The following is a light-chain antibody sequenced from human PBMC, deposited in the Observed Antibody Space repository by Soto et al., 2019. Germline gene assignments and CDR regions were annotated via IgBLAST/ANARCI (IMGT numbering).Light chain of an antibody. CDR2: GAS. V-gene: IGKV3-20*01. CDR1: QSLSSNY. Sequence: EIVLTQSPGTLSLSPGERATLSCRASQSLSSNYLAWYQQRPGQSPRLFVYGASSRATGIPDRFSGSGFGTDFALTISRLEPEDSAVYYCHQYDNAPFTFGPGTRVGIK. CDR3: HQYDNAPFT. J-gene: IGKJ3*01.